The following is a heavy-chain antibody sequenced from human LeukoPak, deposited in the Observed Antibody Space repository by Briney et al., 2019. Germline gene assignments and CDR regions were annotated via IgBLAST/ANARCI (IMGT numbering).Heavy chain of an antibody. Sequence: GGSLRLSCAASGFTFSNNGMSWVRQSPGRGLEWVSGISGGGDTTYYAESVKGRFTISRDNSKNTLFLQMNSLTAEDTAVYYCAKTNGYYDYWGQGTLVAVSS. J-gene: IGHJ4*02. CDR1: GFTFSNNG. CDR3: AKTNGYYDY. V-gene: IGHV3-23*01. CDR2: ISGGGDTT. D-gene: IGHD3-22*01.